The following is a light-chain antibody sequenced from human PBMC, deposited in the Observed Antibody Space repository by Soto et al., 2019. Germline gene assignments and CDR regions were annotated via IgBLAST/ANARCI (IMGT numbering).Light chain of an antibody. CDR2: EDN. Sequence: QSVLTQPPSVSAAPGQKVTISCSGSSSNIGDNLFSWYQHLPGTAPRLLIYEDNKRPSGIPDRFSGSKSGTSATLGITGLQTGDEADYYCGTWDSSLSAGWVFGGGTQLTVL. CDR3: GTWDSSLSAGWV. V-gene: IGLV1-51*02. J-gene: IGLJ3*02. CDR1: SSNIGDNL.